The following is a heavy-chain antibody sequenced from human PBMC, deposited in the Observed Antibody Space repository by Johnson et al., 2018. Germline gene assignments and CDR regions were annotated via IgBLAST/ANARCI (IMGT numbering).Heavy chain of an antibody. J-gene: IGHJ1*01. D-gene: IGHD6-6*01. Sequence: VQLVESGGGVVQPGRSLRLSCAASGFTFSSYGMHWVRQAPGKGLEWVAVISYDGSNKYYADSVKGRFTISRDNSKNTLYLQMKSLRAEETAVYYCAKVPYISSSQPQHWGQGTLVTVSS. CDR1: GFTFSSYG. CDR2: ISYDGSNK. CDR3: AKVPYISSSQPQH. V-gene: IGHV3-30*18.